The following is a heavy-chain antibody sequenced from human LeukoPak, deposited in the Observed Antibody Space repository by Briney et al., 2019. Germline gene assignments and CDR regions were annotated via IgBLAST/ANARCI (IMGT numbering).Heavy chain of an antibody. J-gene: IGHJ4*02. CDR3: TTYESVGSGSYYTQDY. CDR1: GFTFSTYW. D-gene: IGHD3-10*01. V-gene: IGHV3-15*01. CDR2: IKSKTDGGTT. Sequence: KSGGSLSLSCAASGFTFSTYWMSWVRQAPGKGLEWVGRIKSKTDGGTTDYAAPVKGRFTISRDDSKNTLYLQMNSLKTEDTAVYYCTTYESVGSGSYYTQDYWGQGTLVTVSS.